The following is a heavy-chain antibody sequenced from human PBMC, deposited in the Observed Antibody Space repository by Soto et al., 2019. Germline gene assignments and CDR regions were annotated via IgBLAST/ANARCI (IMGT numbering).Heavy chain of an antibody. D-gene: IGHD4-4*01. CDR3: ARTVTTGGGMDV. V-gene: IGHV3-74*01. J-gene: IGHJ6*02. CDR1: GFTFSSYW. Sequence: EVQLVESGGGLVQPGGSLRLSCAASGFTFSSYWMHWVRQAPGKGLVWVSRINSDGSSTSYADSVKGRFTISRDNAKNTLYLQMNSLRAEDTAVYYCARTVTTGGGMDVWGQGTTVTVSS. CDR2: INSDGSST.